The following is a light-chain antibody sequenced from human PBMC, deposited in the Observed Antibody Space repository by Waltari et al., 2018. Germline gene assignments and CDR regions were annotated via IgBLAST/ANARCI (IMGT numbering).Light chain of an antibody. CDR3: CSYAGSAISV. V-gene: IGLV2-23*02. Sequence: QSALTPPATVSGSPGQSIPIPCTGPSSDIGTYNLVSWYQQHPGKAPTLIIYDVNKRPSGVSNRFSGSKSGNTASLTISGLQAADEADYYCCSYAGSAISVFGGGTKVTVL. CDR1: SSDIGTYNL. J-gene: IGLJ3*02. CDR2: DVN.